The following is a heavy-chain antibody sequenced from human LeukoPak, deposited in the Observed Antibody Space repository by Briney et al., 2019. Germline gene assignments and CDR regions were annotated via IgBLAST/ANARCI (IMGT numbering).Heavy chain of an antibody. CDR2: ISAYNGNT. D-gene: IGHD2-15*01. CDR1: GYTVASYS. Sequence: ASVKVSCKASGYTVASYSISWVRQAPGHGLEWMGWISAYNGNTNYAQKLKGRVTMTTDTSTNTAYMELRSLRSGDTAVYYRARGDCSGGSCFLPEYLRHWGQGTLVTVSS. CDR3: ARGDCSGGSCFLPEYLRH. V-gene: IGHV1-18*01. J-gene: IGHJ1*01.